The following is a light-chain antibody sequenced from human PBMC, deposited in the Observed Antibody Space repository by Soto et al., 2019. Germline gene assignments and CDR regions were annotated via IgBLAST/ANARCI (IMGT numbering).Light chain of an antibody. CDR1: SGHSSYA. Sequence: QTVVTQSPSASASLGASVKLTCTLSSGHSSYAIAWHQQQPKKGPRYLMKLNSDGSHSKGDGIPDRFSGSSSGAERYLTISSLQSEDEADYYCQTWGTGIQLFGGGTKLTVL. J-gene: IGLJ3*02. CDR3: QTWGTGIQL. CDR2: LNSDGSH. V-gene: IGLV4-69*01.